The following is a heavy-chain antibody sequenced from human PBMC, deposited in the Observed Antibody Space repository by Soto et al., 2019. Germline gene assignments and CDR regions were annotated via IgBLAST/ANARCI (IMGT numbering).Heavy chain of an antibody. Sequence: PSETLSLTCTVSGGSISRHYWSWIRQPPGKGLEWIGYIYDSGGTKYNPSLKSRVTISVDTSKNQFSLNLNFVAAADTAVYYCARGVAGMDRLRNYYYYYYMEIWGKGTTVTVSS. D-gene: IGHD6-19*01. CDR3: ARGVAGMDRLRNYYYYYYMEI. V-gene: IGHV4-59*11. CDR2: IYDSGGT. CDR1: GGSISRHY. J-gene: IGHJ6*03.